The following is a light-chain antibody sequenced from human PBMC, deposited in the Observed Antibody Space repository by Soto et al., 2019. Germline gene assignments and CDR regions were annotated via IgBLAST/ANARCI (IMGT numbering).Light chain of an antibody. J-gene: IGLJ1*01. CDR1: SRDVGGYNL. V-gene: IGLV2-23*02. CDR3: CSYAGSSTFSYV. Sequence: QSVLTQPASVSGSPGQSITISCTGTSRDVGGYNLVSWYQQHPGKAPKLMIYEVSKRPSGVSNRFSGSKSGNTASLTISGLQAEDEADYYCCSYAGSSTFSYVFGTGTKVTVL. CDR2: EVS.